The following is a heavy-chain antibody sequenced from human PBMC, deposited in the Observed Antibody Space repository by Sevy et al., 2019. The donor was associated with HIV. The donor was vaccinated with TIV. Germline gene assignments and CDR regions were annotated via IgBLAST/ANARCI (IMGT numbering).Heavy chain of an antibody. CDR3: ARGASFKQQLATRRDYYYYMDV. CDR2: ISSSSSYI. CDR1: GFTFSSYS. D-gene: IGHD6-13*01. V-gene: IGHV3-21*01. Sequence: GGSLRLSCAASGFTFSSYSMNWVRQAPGKGLEWVSSISSSSSYIYYADSVKGRFTISRDNAKNSLYLQMNSLRAEDTAAYYCARGASFKQQLATRRDYYYYMDVWGKGTTVTVSS. J-gene: IGHJ6*03.